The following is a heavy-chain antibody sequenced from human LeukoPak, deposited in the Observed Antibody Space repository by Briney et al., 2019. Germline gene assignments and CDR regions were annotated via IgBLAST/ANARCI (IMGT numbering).Heavy chain of an antibody. CDR1: GFTFSSYA. J-gene: IGHJ6*03. D-gene: IGHD3-3*01. V-gene: IGHV3-23*01. CDR2: ISGSGGST. Sequence: QSGGSLRLSCAASGFTFSSYAMNWVRQAPGKGLEWVSAISGSGGSTDHVDSVKGRFTISRDNAKNSLFLQMNSLGAEDTAVYYCARCEWHYYHYYMDVWGKGTTVTVSS. CDR3: ARCEWHYYHYYMDV.